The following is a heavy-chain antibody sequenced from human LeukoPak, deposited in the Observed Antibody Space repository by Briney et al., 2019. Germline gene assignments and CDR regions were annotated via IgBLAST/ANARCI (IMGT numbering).Heavy chain of an antibody. Sequence: GGSLRLSCAASGFTFSSYSMNWVRHAPRKRLEWVSSISSSSSYIYYADSVKGRFTISRDNAKNSLYLQMNSLRAEDTAVYYCASAPWGSYPRGLWWFDPWGQGTLVTVSS. CDR1: GFTFSSYS. CDR3: ASAPWGSYPRGLWWFDP. CDR2: ISSSSSYI. V-gene: IGHV3-21*01. D-gene: IGHD3-16*02. J-gene: IGHJ5*02.